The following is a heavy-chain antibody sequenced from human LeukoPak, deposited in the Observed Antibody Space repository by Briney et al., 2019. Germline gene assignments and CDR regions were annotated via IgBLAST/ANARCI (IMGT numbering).Heavy chain of an antibody. V-gene: IGHV3-53*01. J-gene: IGHJ4*02. Sequence: GGSLRLSCAATGLSVSSNFMSWVRQAPGKGLEWVSVIYGGGSTYFADSVKGRFTISRDTPKNTLYLQMNSLRVEDTAVYYCASWPVGWYGEDSWGQGTLVTVSS. CDR3: ASWPVGWYGEDS. CDR1: GLSVSSNF. CDR2: IYGGGST. D-gene: IGHD6-19*01.